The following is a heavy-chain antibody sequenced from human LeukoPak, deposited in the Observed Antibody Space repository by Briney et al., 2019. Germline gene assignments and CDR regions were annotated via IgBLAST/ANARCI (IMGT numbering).Heavy chain of an antibody. V-gene: IGHV3-23*01. Sequence: WGSLGLSCAASGFIFSSYAMSWVRQAPGKGLELVSVISCSGNSTYYADSVKGRFTISRDNSKNTLYLQINGLRAEDTAVYYCANGHCSSASCYGPRANYFDYWGQGTLVTVSS. D-gene: IGHD2-2*01. J-gene: IGHJ4*02. CDR2: ISCSGNST. CDR1: GFIFSSYA. CDR3: ANGHCSSASCYGPRANYFDY.